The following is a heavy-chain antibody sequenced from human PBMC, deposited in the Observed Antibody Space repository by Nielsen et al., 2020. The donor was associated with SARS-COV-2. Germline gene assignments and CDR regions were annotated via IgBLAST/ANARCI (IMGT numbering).Heavy chain of an antibody. Sequence: SVKVSCKASGFTFTSSAVQWVRQARGQRLEWIGWIVVGSGNTNYAQKFQERVTITRDMSTSTAYMELSSLRSEDTAVYYCASPGYSGYDYYYYYGMDVWGQGTTVTVSS. CDR1: GFTFTSSA. CDR3: ASPGYSGYDYYYYYGMDV. V-gene: IGHV1-58*01. J-gene: IGHJ6*02. CDR2: IVVGSGNT. D-gene: IGHD5-12*01.